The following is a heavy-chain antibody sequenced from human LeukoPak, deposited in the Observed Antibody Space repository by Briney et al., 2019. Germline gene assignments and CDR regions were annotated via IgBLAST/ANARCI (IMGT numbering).Heavy chain of an antibody. D-gene: IGHD3-9*01. J-gene: IGHJ4*02. CDR3: TTTRTYYDILTGYHPLFGFDY. V-gene: IGHV3-15*01. CDR1: GFTFSSYW. CDR2: IKSKTDGGTT. Sequence: GGSLRLSCAASGFTFSSYWMSWVRQAPGKGLEWVGRIKSKTDGGTTDYAAPVKGRFTISRDDSKNTLYLQMNSLKTEDTAVYYCTTTRTYYDILTGYHPLFGFDYWGQGTLVTVSS.